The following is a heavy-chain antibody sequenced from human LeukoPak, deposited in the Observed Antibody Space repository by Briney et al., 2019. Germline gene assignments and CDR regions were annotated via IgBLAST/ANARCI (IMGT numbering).Heavy chain of an antibody. D-gene: IGHD1-26*01. J-gene: IGHJ4*02. Sequence: SETLSLTCTVTGGSISSSSYYWGWIRQPPGKGLEWIGSFYFSGSTYYNPSLKSRVTIEVDTSKNQFSLKLSSVTAADTAVYYCARDGRFPPEVLPRYFDYWGQGTLVTVSS. CDR3: ARDGRFPPEVLPRYFDY. CDR2: FYFSGST. CDR1: GGSISSSSYY. V-gene: IGHV4-39*07.